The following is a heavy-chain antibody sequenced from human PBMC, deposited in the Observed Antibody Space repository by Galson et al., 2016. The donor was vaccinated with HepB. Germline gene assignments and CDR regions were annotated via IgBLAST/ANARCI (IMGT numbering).Heavy chain of an antibody. J-gene: IGHJ4*02. CDR3: ARELGATILN. D-gene: IGHD5-24*01. CDR1: GSSISGYY. V-gene: IGHV4-59*01. Sequence: SETLSLTCTVSGSSISGYYWSWIRQSPEKGLEWIGYINNGGSSNYNPSLKSRVTMSLDTSKNQFSLILTSVTAADTAVYYCARELGATILNWGQGTQVTVSS. CDR2: INNGGSS.